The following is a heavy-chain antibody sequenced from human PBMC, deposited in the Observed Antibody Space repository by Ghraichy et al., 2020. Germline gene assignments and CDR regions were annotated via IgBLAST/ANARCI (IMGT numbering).Heavy chain of an antibody. J-gene: IGHJ3*02. CDR3: AKGIRQNVAGALVAFEI. Sequence: GGSLRLSCETSEFTFSTYGMHWVRQAPGKGLEWLTFIRPDGSSKFYTDSVRGRFSISRDNSKNTLYLQMDSLRAEDTAKYYCAKGIRQNVAGALVAFEIWGQGTKVTVSS. D-gene: IGHD3-10*02. CDR2: IRPDGSSK. V-gene: IGHV3-30*02. CDR1: EFTFSTYG.